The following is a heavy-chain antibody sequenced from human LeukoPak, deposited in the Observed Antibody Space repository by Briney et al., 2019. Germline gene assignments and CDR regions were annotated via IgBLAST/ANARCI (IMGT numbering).Heavy chain of an antibody. J-gene: IGHJ4*02. V-gene: IGHV3-48*03. Sequence: GGSLRLPCAASGFTFSSYEMNWVRQAPGKGLEWVSYISSSGSTIYYADSVKGRFTISRDNAKNSLYLQMNSLRAEDTAVYYCARGGLYYDSSGYYHWGQGTLVTVSS. CDR2: ISSSGSTI. CDR3: ARGGLYYDSSGYYH. CDR1: GFTFSSYE. D-gene: IGHD3-22*01.